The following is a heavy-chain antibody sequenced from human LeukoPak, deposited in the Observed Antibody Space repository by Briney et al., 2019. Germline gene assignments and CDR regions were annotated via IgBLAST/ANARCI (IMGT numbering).Heavy chain of an antibody. CDR2: ISAYNGNT. Sequence: GASVKVSCKASGYTFTSYGISWVRQAPGQGLEWMGWISAYNGNTNYAQKLQGRVTMTTDTSTSTAYMELRSLRSDDTAVYYCAREANYGDYDEASFDYWGQGTLVTVSS. V-gene: IGHV1-18*01. CDR1: GYTFTSYG. J-gene: IGHJ4*02. D-gene: IGHD4-17*01. CDR3: AREANYGDYDEASFDY.